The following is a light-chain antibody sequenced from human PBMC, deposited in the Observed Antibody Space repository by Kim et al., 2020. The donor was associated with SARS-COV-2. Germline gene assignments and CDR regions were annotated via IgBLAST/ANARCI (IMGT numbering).Light chain of an antibody. J-gene: IGKJ5*01. V-gene: IGKV1-33*01. CDR1: QDIRYY. CDR3: QQYDGFPIT. CDR2: DAS. Sequence: ASVGDRVNITCQASQDIRYYLNWYQQKPGTAPKVLVHDASILETGVPSKFTGTGSGTDFTFTITSLQPEDVATYYCQQYDGFPITFGQGTRLEIK.